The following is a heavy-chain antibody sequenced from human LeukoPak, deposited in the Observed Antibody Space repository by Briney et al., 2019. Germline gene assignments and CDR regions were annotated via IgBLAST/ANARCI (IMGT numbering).Heavy chain of an antibody. CDR3: VQGVVTRSFDI. Sequence: GGSLRLSCAASGFTFSSNPMSWVRQAPGKGLEWVSAISGSGINTYYADSVTGRFTISRDNSRNTLYLQMNSLRVEDTAVYYCVQGVVTRSFDIWGQGTMVTVSS. CDR1: GFTFSSNP. J-gene: IGHJ3*02. D-gene: IGHD2-21*02. V-gene: IGHV3-23*01. CDR2: ISGSGINT.